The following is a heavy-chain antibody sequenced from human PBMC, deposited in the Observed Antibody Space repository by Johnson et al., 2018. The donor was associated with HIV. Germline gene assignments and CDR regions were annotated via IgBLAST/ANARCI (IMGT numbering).Heavy chain of an antibody. CDR2: IKQDGSEK. V-gene: IGHV3-7*02. D-gene: IGHD6-13*01. Sequence: VQLVESGGGLVQPGGSLRLSCAASGFSFDDYAMHWVRQAPGKGLEWVASIKQDGSEKYYLDSVKGRFTISRDNAKNTLYLQMNSLRAEDTAVYYCASGKSWHRDAFDIWGQGTMVTVSS. J-gene: IGHJ3*02. CDR3: ASGKSWHRDAFDI. CDR1: GFSFDDYA.